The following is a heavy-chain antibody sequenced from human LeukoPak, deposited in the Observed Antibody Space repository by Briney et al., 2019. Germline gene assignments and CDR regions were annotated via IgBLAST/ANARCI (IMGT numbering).Heavy chain of an antibody. V-gene: IGHV3-7*01. CDR2: MRVDGSDI. CDR3: ARDNTYYYGSGVAPYGMDV. J-gene: IGHJ6*02. CDR1: GFTFSNDF. D-gene: IGHD3-10*01. Sequence: PGGSLRLSCEASGFTFSNDFMTWVRQAPGKGLEWVANMRVDGSDIHYVDSVKGRFTISRDNAKNSLYLQMNSLRAEDTAVYYCARDNTYYYGSGVAPYGMDVWGQGTTVTVSS.